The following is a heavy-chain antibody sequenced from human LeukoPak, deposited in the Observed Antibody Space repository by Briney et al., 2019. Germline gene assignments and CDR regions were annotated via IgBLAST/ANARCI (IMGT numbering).Heavy chain of an antibody. Sequence: GGSLRLSCAASGFTFSSYAMSWVRQAPGKGLEWVSAISYSVGNTYYADSGKGRFTISRDNSNNTLHLQMNSLRAEDTAVYYCAKDGPELRYFDWSKPYYYGMDVWGQGTTVTVSS. J-gene: IGHJ6*01. D-gene: IGHD3-9*01. CDR3: AKDGPELRYFDWSKPYYYGMDV. CDR2: ISYSVGNT. V-gene: IGHV3-23*01. CDR1: GFTFSSYA.